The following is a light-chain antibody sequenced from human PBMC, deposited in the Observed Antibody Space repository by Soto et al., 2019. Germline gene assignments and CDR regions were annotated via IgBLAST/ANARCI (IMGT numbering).Light chain of an antibody. CDR2: LGS. J-gene: IGKJ4*01. V-gene: IGKV2-28*01. CDR1: QSLLFSNGANY. Sequence: IVMTQSPLSLSVTPGEPASISCRSSQSLLFSNGANYLDWYLQKPGQSPQLLIYLGSNRSSGVHDRFRGSGSATDFTLTISRVEAEDVGIYYCMQALQTPLTFGGGTKMEIK. CDR3: MQALQTPLT.